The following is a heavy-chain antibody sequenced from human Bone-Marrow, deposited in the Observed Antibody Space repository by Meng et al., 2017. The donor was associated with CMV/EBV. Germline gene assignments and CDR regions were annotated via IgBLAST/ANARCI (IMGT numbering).Heavy chain of an antibody. D-gene: IGHD1-14*01. CDR3: ARDGDPGAESHDAFDI. J-gene: IGHJ3*02. V-gene: IGHV3-30-3*01. CDR2: ISYDGSNK. CDR1: GFTISRYA. Sequence: GESLKISCAASGFTISRYAMHWVRQAPGKGLEWVAVISYDGSNKVYADSVKGRFTISRDNSKKTLYLQMNSLRGEDMAVYYCARDGDPGAESHDAFDIWGQGTMVTVSS.